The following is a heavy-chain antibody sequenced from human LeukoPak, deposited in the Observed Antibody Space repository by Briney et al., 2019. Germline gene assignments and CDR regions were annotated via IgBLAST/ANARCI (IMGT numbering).Heavy chain of an antibody. Sequence: GRSLTLTCAASGFSLSSYCMHWVRQAPGKGLEWVAVIWYDGSNKYYAESVKGRFTISRDNSKNTLYLQMNSLRAEDTAIYYCATDGGAYSGYSPQYLFDFWSQGTLVTVSS. CDR3: ATDGGAYSGYSPQYLFDF. CDR2: IWYDGSNK. J-gene: IGHJ4*02. V-gene: IGHV3-33*01. CDR1: GFSLSSYC. D-gene: IGHD5-12*01.